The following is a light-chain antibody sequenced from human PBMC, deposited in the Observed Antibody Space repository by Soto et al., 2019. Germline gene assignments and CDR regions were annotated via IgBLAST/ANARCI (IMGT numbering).Light chain of an antibody. V-gene: IGKV3-20*01. Sequence: EIVLTQSPGTLSLSPGESATLSCRASQSVNSRFLASCQHKPGQAPRLLIYAASTRATGIPDRFSGSASGTDFTLTISRLEPEDFAVYYCQQYGDSPPNTFGQGTKLEIK. J-gene: IGKJ2*01. CDR1: QSVNSRF. CDR3: QQYGDSPPNT. CDR2: AAS.